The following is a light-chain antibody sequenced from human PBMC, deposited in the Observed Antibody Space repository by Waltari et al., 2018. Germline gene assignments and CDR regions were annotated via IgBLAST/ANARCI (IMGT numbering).Light chain of an antibody. V-gene: IGKV4-1*01. CDR1: QSLLYNSNDKNY. CDR3: QQYYSRRT. J-gene: IGKJ1*01. Sequence: DIVMTQSPDSLAVSLGERATINCKSSQSLLYNSNDKNYLAWYQQKPGQSPKLLIYWASTRHSGVPDRFSGSGSATDFTLTISSLQAEDVAVYYCQQYYSRRTFGQGTKVEIK. CDR2: WAS.